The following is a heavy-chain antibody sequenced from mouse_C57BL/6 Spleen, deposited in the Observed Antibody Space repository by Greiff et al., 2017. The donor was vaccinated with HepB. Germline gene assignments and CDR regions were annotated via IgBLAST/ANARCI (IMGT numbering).Heavy chain of an antibody. V-gene: IGHV1-26*01. Sequence: EVKLQESGPELVKPGASVKISCKASGYTFTDYYMNWVKQSHGKSLEWIGDINPNNGGTSYNQKFKGKATLTVDKSSSTAYMELRSLTSEDSAVYYCARWDYGSEGDFDVWGTGTTVTVSS. CDR2: INPNNGGT. CDR1: GYTFTDYY. D-gene: IGHD1-1*01. J-gene: IGHJ1*03. CDR3: ARWDYGSEGDFDV.